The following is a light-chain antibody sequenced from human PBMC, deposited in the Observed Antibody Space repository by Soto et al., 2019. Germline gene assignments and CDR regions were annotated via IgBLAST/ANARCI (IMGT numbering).Light chain of an antibody. CDR2: DNY. J-gene: IGLJ2*01. V-gene: IGLV1-51*01. CDR3: YSWDNSLSVVL. Sequence: QSVLTQPPSVSAAPGQRVTISCSGSSSNIGSNYVSWYQQLPGTAPKLLIYDNYKRPSGIPDRFSGSTSGTSATLAIAGLQTGDEADYYCYSWDNSLSVVLFGGGTKLTVL. CDR1: SSNIGSNY.